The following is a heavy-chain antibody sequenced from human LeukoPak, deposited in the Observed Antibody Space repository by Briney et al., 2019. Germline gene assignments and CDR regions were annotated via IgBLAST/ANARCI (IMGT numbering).Heavy chain of an antibody. CDR1: GFTFSSYG. CDR3: AREAGYYDSSGFFPRLDY. Sequence: PGRSLRLSCAASGFTFSSYGMHWVRQAPGKGLEWVAVICYDGSNKYYADSVKGRFTISRDNSKNTLYLQMNSLGAEDTAVYYCAREAGYYDSSGFFPRLDYWGQGTLVTVSS. D-gene: IGHD3-22*01. J-gene: IGHJ4*02. CDR2: ICYDGSNK. V-gene: IGHV3-33*01.